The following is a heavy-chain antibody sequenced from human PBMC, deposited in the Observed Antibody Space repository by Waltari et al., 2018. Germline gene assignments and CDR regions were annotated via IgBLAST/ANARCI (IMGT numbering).Heavy chain of an antibody. D-gene: IGHD6-13*01. J-gene: IGHJ6*02. CDR1: GFTVSGNY. V-gene: IGHV3-53*02. CDR2: ICSGGDR. CDR3: ASLGAAVYYSMGV. Sequence: EVQLVETGGDLIQPEGSLRLSCAASGFTVSGNYMAWVRQAPGKGLEWVSTICSGGDRHYADSVAGRFTISRDSSKNTLFLQMNNLRADDTAVYYCASLGAAVYYSMGVWGQGTTVTVSS.